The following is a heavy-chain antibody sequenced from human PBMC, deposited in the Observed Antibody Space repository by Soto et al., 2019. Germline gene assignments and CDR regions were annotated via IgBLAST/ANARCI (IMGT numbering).Heavy chain of an antibody. CDR3: ARDNPVHNYYCYYGMDV. CDR1: GFTVSSNY. V-gene: IGHV3-53*01. Sequence: EVQLVESGGGLIQPGGSLRLSCAASGFTVSSNYMSWVRQAPGKGLEWVSVIYSGGSTYYADSVKGRFTISRDNSKNTLYLQMNSPRAEDTAVYYCARDNPVHNYYCYYGMDVWGQGTTVTVSS. J-gene: IGHJ6*02. CDR2: IYSGGST.